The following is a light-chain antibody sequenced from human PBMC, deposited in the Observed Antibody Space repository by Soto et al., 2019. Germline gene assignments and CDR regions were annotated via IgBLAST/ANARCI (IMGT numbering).Light chain of an antibody. CDR1: SGHSSYA. Sequence: QPVLTQSPSASASLGASVKLTCTLSSGHSSYAIAWHQQQPEKGPRYLMKVNNDGSHSKGDGIPDRFSGSSSGAERYLTISSLQSEEEADYYCQTWGTGIRVFGGGTQLTVL. CDR3: QTWGTGIRV. V-gene: IGLV4-69*01. J-gene: IGLJ3*02. CDR2: VNNDGSH.